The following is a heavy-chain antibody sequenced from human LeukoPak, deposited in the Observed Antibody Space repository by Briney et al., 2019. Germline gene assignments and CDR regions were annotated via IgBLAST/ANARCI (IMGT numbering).Heavy chain of an antibody. CDR2: VYYSGST. CDR1: DDSVSSDNYY. CDR3: AGLVGRYSSGLYYYYFDY. V-gene: IGHV4-61*01. J-gene: IGHJ4*02. D-gene: IGHD3-22*01. Sequence: SETLSLTCTVSDDSVSSDNYYWSWIRQPPGKGLEWIGYVYYSGSTNYNPSLKSRVTISVDTSKNQFSLKLSFVTAADTAVYYCAGLVGRYSSGLYYYYFDYWGQGTLVTVSS.